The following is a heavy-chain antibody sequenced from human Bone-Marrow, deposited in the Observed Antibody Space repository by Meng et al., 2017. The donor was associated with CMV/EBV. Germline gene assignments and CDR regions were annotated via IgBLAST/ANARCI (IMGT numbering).Heavy chain of an antibody. CDR3: ARIYYYDGSGYYPFDY. CDR2: MNPNSGNT. D-gene: IGHD3-22*01. CDR1: GYTFTSYD. Sequence: ASVKVSCKASGYTFTSYDINWVRQATGQGLEWMGWMNPNSGNTGYAQKFQGRVTMTRNTSISTAYMELSRLKSDDTAVYYCARIYYYDGSGYYPFDYWGQGTLVTVSS. J-gene: IGHJ4*02. V-gene: IGHV1-8*01.